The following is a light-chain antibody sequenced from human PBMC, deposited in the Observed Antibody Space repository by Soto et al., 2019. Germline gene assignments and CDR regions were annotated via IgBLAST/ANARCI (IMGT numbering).Light chain of an antibody. CDR2: DVS. V-gene: IGLV2-14*01. Sequence: QSALTQPASVSGSPGQSITISCTGTSRDVGGYNYVSWYQQHPGKAPKLMIYDVSNRPSGVSNRFSGSKSGNTASLTISGLQAEDEADYYCNSYTSSSTSYVFGTGTKVTVL. J-gene: IGLJ1*01. CDR1: SRDVGGYNY. CDR3: NSYTSSSTSYV.